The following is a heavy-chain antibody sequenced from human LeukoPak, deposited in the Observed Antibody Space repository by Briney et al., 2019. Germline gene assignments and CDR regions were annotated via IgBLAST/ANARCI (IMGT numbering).Heavy chain of an antibody. V-gene: IGHV4-61*02. J-gene: IGHJ5*02. CDR1: DSSISSGTYY. D-gene: IGHD6-19*01. Sequence: SETLSLTGTVSDSSISSGTYYWSWIRQPAGKGLEWIGRIYTSGSTNYNPSLKSRVTISLDPSKNQFSLKLSSVTAAATAVYYCARDGSGWLNWFDPWGQGTLVTVSS. CDR3: ARDGSGWLNWFDP. CDR2: IYTSGST.